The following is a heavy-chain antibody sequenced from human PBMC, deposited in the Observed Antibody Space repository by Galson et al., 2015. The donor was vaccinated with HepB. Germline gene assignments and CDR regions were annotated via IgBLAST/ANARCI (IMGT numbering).Heavy chain of an antibody. V-gene: IGHV3-48*02. D-gene: IGHD3-22*01. CDR3: ARDRADYYDSSGYLTFSY. CDR2: ISSSSSTI. J-gene: IGHJ4*02. CDR1: GFTFSSYS. Sequence: SLRLSCAASGFTFSSYSMNWVRQAPGKGLEWVSYISSSSSTIYYADSVKGRFTISRDNAKNSLYLQMNSLRDEDTAVYYCARDRADYYDSSGYLTFSYWGQGTLVTVSS.